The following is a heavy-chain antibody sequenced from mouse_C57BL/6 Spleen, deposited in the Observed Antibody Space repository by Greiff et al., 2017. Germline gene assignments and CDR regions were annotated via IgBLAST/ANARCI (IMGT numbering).Heavy chain of an antibody. J-gene: IGHJ3*01. V-gene: IGHV1-69*01. CDR1: GYTFTSYW. CDR3: ARGYYDSSSPFAY. Sequence: QVQLQQPGAELVMPGASVKLSCKASGYTFTSYWMHWVKQRPGQGLEWIGEIDPSDSYTNYNQKFKGKSTLTVDKSSSTAYMQLSSLTSEDSAVYYCARGYYDSSSPFAYWGQGTLVTVSA. CDR2: IDPSDSYT. D-gene: IGHD1-1*01.